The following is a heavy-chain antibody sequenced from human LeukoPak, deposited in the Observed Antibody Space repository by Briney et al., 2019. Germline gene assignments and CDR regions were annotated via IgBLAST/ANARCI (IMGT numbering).Heavy chain of an antibody. CDR1: GFTFSNYE. D-gene: IGHD2-2*01. CDR2: ISSSGSTI. V-gene: IGHV3-48*03. CDR3: ARGGGIVVVPAATAPDFDY. J-gene: IGHJ4*02. Sequence: GGSLRLSCAASGFTFSNYEMNWVRQAPGKGLEWVSYISSSGSTIYYADPVKGRFTISRDNAKYSLYLQMNSLRADDTAVYYCARGGGIVVVPAATAPDFDYWGQGTLVTVSS.